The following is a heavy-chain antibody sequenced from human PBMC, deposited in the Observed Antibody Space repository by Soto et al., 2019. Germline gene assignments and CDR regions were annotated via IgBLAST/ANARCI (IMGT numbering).Heavy chain of an antibody. J-gene: IGHJ3*02. V-gene: IGHV3-23*01. CDR2: ISGSGGST. CDR1: GFTFSSYA. D-gene: IGHD3-16*01. CDR3: AKDMYYDYVWGSYKAFDI. Sequence: GGPLRLSCAASGFTFSSYAMSWVRQAPGKGLEWVSAISGSGGSTYYADSVKGRFTISRDNSKNTLYLQMNSLRAEDTAVYYCAKDMYYDYVWGSYKAFDIWGQGTMVTVSS.